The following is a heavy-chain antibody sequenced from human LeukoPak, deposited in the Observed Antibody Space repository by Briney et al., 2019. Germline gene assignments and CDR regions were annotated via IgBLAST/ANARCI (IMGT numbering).Heavy chain of an antibody. Sequence: PSETLSLTCAVSGYSISSSTWWGWIRQPAGKGLEWIGYIYYSGSIYYNPSLKSRVTMSVDTSQNQFSLKLRSVTAVDTAVYYCAKIGYCRTTTCSGAFDYWGQGTLVTVSS. V-gene: IGHV4-28*05. CDR1: GYSISSSTW. D-gene: IGHD2-2*03. J-gene: IGHJ4*02. CDR3: AKIGYCRTTTCSGAFDY. CDR2: IYYSGSI.